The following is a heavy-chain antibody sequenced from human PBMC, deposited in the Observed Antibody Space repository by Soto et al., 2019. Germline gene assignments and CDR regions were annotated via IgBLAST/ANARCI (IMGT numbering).Heavy chain of an antibody. CDR1: GYTFTGYY. CDR2: INPNSGGT. V-gene: IGHV1-2*04. J-gene: IGHJ3*02. D-gene: IGHD3-10*01. CDR3: VRGGFYWPIGVGDDAFDI. Sequence: ASVKVSCKASGYTFTGYYMHWVRQAPGQGLEWMGWINPNSGGTNYAQKFQGWVTMTRDTSISTAYMELSRLRSDDTAVYYCVRGGFYWPIGVGDDAFDIWGQGTMVTVSS.